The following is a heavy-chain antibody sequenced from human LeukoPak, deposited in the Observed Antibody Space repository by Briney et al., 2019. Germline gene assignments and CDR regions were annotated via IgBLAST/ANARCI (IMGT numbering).Heavy chain of an antibody. V-gene: IGHV4-59*08. D-gene: IGHD6-13*01. Sequence: PSETLSLTCTVSGGSISSYYWSWIRQPPGKGLEWIGYIYYSGSTNYNPSLKSRVTMSVDTSKNHFSLKLSSVTAADTAVYYCATTRTYASSWYYFDYWGQGTLVTVSS. CDR2: IYYSGST. CDR3: ATTRTYASSWYYFDY. CDR1: GGSISSYY. J-gene: IGHJ4*02.